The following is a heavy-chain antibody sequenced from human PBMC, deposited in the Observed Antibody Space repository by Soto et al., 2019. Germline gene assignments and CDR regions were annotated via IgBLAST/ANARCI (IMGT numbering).Heavy chain of an antibody. CDR1: GFTFSDYY. D-gene: IGHD4-4*01. V-gene: IGHV3-11*06. CDR3: ARFGEDYSTKGGLDY. J-gene: IGHJ4*02. CDR2: ISSSSSYT. Sequence: GGSLRLSCAASGFTFSDYYMSWIRQAPGKGLEWVSYISSSSSYTNYADSVKGRFTISRDNAKNSLYLQMNSLRAEDTAVYYCARFGEDYSTKGGLDYWGQGTLVTVSS.